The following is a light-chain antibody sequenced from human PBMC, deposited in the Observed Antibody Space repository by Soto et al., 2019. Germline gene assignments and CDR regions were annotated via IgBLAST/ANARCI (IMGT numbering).Light chain of an antibody. CDR2: DAS. J-gene: IGKJ4*01. Sequence: EIVLTQTPATLSLSPGERATLSCRASQSVSNYLAWYQQKPGQAPRLLIYDASNRATGIPARFSGSGSGTDFTLTISSLEPDDFAVYYCQQRSNWPPFTFGGGTKVEIK. V-gene: IGKV3-11*01. CDR1: QSVSNY. CDR3: QQRSNWPPFT.